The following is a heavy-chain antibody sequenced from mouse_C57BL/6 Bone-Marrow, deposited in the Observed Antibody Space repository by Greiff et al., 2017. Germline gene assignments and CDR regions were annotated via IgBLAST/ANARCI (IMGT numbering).Heavy chain of an antibody. D-gene: IGHD2-5*01. Sequence: QVQLQQSGAELARPGASVKLSCKASGYTFTSYGISWVKQRTGQGLEWIGEIYPRSGNTYYNEKFKGKATLTADKSSSTAYMELRSLTSEDSAVYFCERKRGYSNYPLFDYWGQGTTLTVSS. V-gene: IGHV1-81*01. CDR2: IYPRSGNT. CDR1: GYTFTSYG. J-gene: IGHJ2*01. CDR3: ERKRGYSNYPLFDY.